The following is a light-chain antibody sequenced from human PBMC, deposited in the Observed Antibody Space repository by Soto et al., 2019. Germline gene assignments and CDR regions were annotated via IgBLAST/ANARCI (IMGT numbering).Light chain of an antibody. V-gene: IGLV2-14*01. CDR1: SSDVGSYNY. Sequence: QSVLTQPASVSGSPGQSITISCTGTSSDVGSYNYVAWYQQFPDKTPKLMIYEVRNRPSGVSSRFSGSKSGNTASLTISGLQAEDEADYYCISYTGSDTSYVFGTGTKVTVL. J-gene: IGLJ1*01. CDR2: EVR. CDR3: ISYTGSDTSYV.